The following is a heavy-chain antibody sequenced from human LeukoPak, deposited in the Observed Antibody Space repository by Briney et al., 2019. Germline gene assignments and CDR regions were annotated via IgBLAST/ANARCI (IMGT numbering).Heavy chain of an antibody. CDR3: ATYCSGGSCYSHTKYFQH. CDR2: ISSSSSYI. D-gene: IGHD2-15*01. Sequence: GGSLRLSCAASGFTFSSYSMNWVRQAPGKGLEWVSSISSSSSYIYYADSVKGRFTISRDNAKNSLYLQMNSLRAEDTAVYYCATYCSGGSCYSHTKYFQHWGQGTLVTVSS. J-gene: IGHJ1*01. V-gene: IGHV3-21*01. CDR1: GFTFSSYS.